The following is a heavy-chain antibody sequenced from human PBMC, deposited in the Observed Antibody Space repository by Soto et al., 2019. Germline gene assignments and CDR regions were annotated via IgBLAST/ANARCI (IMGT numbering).Heavy chain of an antibody. V-gene: IGHV1-18*01. CDR1: GYTFTSYG. J-gene: IGHJ6*02. CDR2: ISAYNGNT. Sequence: SVKVSCKASGYTFTSYGISWVRQAPGQGLEWMGWISAYNGNTNYAQKLQGRVTMTTDTSTSTAYMELRSLRSDDTAVYYCARDSVAVAGDYYYYYCMDVWGQGTTVTVSS. CDR3: ARDSVAVAGDYYYYYCMDV. D-gene: IGHD6-19*01.